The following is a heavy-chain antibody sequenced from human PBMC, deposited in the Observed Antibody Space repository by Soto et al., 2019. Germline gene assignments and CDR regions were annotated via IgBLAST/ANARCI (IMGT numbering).Heavy chain of an antibody. CDR3: ARDEYYYVAAFDI. CDR1: GGSISSGDYY. V-gene: IGHV4-30-4*01. D-gene: IGHD3-10*02. Sequence: PSETLSLTCTVSGGSISSGDYYWSWIRQPPGKGLEWIGYIYYSGSTYYNPSLKSRVTISVDTSKNQFSLKLSSVTAADTAVYYCARDEYYYVAAFDIWGQGTMVTVSS. J-gene: IGHJ3*02. CDR2: IYYSGST.